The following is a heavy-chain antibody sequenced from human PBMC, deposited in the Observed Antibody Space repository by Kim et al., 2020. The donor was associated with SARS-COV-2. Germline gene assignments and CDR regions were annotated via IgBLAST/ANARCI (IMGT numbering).Heavy chain of an antibody. Sequence: SETLSLTCTVSGCSISSSRYYWGWSRQPPGKGLEWIGSIYDTGATYYNPSLNSRVSISLDTTKNPFSLKLRSVTAADTAVFYCASPLVTGYPYHIDVWGPGTTVAVSS. V-gene: IGHV4-39*01. J-gene: IGHJ6*02. CDR1: GCSISSSRYY. CDR3: ASPLVTGYPYHIDV. D-gene: IGHD1-1*01. CDR2: IYDTGAT.